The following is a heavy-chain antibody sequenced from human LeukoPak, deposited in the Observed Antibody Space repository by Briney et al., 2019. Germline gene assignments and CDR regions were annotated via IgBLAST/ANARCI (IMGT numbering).Heavy chain of an antibody. Sequence: PGGSLRLSCAASGFTVSSNYMSWVRQAPGKGLEWVSVIYSGGSTYYADSVKGRFTISRDNSKNTLYLQMNSLRAEDTAVYYCARGRDYYDSSGARGAFDIWGQGAMVTVSS. J-gene: IGHJ3*02. D-gene: IGHD3-22*01. V-gene: IGHV3-53*01. CDR2: IYSGGST. CDR3: ARGRDYYDSSGARGAFDI. CDR1: GFTVSSNY.